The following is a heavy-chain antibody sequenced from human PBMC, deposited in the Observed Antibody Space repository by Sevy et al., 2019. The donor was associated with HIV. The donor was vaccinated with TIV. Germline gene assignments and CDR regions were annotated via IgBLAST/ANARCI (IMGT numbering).Heavy chain of an antibody. CDR2: ISSSSSYI. CDR3: AREGGGILWFGELLNNYYYYGMDV. J-gene: IGHJ6*02. CDR1: GFTFSSYS. D-gene: IGHD3-10*01. V-gene: IGHV3-21*01. Sequence: GGSLRLSCAASGFTFSSYSMNWVRQAPGKGLEWVSSISSSSSYIYYADSVKGRFTISRDNAKNSLYLQMNSLRAEDTAVYYCAREGGGILWFGELLNNYYYYGMDVWGLGTTVTVSS.